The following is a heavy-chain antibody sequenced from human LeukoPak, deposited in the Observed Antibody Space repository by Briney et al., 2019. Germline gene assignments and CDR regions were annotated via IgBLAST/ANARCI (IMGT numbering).Heavy chain of an antibody. V-gene: IGHV3-48*01. Sequence: GGSVRLSCAASGFTFSTYMMNWVRQAPGKGLEWLSYISSDSGAIYYADSVQGRFTISRDNAQKSLYLQMNSLRVEDTAVYYCVRELAYWGQGARVTVSS. CDR1: GFTFSTYM. CDR3: VRELAY. J-gene: IGHJ4*02. D-gene: IGHD1-1*01. CDR2: ISSDSGAI.